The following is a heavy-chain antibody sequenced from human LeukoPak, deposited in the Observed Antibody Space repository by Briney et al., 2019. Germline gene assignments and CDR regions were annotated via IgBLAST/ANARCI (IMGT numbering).Heavy chain of an antibody. D-gene: IGHD3-3*01. Sequence: ASVKVFCKASGYTFTSYGISWVREAPGQGLEWMGWISAYNGNTNYAQKPQGRVTMTTDTTTSTAYMELRSLRSDDTAVYYCARRITIFGVVNAWGMDVWGQGTTVTVSS. V-gene: IGHV1-18*01. CDR1: GYTFTSYG. CDR2: ISAYNGNT. CDR3: ARRITIFGVVNAWGMDV. J-gene: IGHJ6*02.